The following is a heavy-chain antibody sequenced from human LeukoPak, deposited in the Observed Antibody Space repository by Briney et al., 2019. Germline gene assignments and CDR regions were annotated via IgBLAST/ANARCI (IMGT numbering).Heavy chain of an antibody. J-gene: IGHJ5*02. Sequence: PGGSLRLSCAASGFTFSSYAMSWVRQAPGKGLEWVAFIRYDGSNKYYADSVKGRFTISRDNSKNTLYLQMNSLRAEDTAVYYCAKEAASPPEDWFDPWGQGTLVTVSS. CDR3: AKEAASPPEDWFDP. V-gene: IGHV3-30*02. CDR2: IRYDGSNK. D-gene: IGHD6-25*01. CDR1: GFTFSSYA.